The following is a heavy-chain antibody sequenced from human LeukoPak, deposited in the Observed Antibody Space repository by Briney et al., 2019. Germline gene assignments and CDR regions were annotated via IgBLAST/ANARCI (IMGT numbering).Heavy chain of an antibody. D-gene: IGHD6-13*01. CDR1: GLAFSSYG. CDR3: AGKAAAFYFDY. V-gene: IGHV3-30*02. CDR2: MQYDGSQI. Sequence: GSLRLSCTASGLAFSSYGMHWARQAPGKGLEWVAFMQYDGSQIYYADSVKGRFTISRDNSKNALYLQMNSLRPEDTAVYYCAGKAAAFYFDYWGQGTLVSVSS. J-gene: IGHJ4*02.